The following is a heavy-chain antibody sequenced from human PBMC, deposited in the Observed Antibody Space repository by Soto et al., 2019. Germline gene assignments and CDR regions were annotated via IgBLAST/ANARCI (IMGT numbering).Heavy chain of an antibody. CDR1: GGSFSGYY. V-gene: IGHV4-34*01. J-gene: IGHJ6*02. D-gene: IGHD3-3*01. CDR3: AREAFEGDFWSGYYRYYGMDV. CDR2: INHSGST. Sequence: QVLLQQWGAGLLKPSETLSLTCAVYGGSFSGYYWSWIRQPLGKGLEWIGEINHSGSTNYNPSLKSRVNTSADMYKNHFSLKLGSVTAADTAVYYCAREAFEGDFWSGYYRYYGMDVWGQGATVTVSS.